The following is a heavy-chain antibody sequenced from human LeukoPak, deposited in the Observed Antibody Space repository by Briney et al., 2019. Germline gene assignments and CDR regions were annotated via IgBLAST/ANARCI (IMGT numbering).Heavy chain of an antibody. CDR2: IYHSGST. Sequence: SETLSLTCTVSGYSISSGYYWGWIRQPPGKGLEWIGYIYHSGSTYYNPPLKSRVTISVDTSKDQFSLKLSSVTAADTAVYYCARADLPYRFFDYWGQGTLVTVSS. CDR1: GYSISSGYY. CDR3: ARADLPYRFFDY. D-gene: IGHD3-16*01. J-gene: IGHJ4*02. V-gene: IGHV4-38-2*02.